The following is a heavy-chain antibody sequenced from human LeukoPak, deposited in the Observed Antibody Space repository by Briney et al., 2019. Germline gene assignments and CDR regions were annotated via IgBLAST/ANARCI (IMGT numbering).Heavy chain of an antibody. CDR3: ARRLTGTVDY. CDR2: IFYRGDT. J-gene: IGHJ4*02. D-gene: IGHD3-9*01. Sequence: SETLSLTCAVSGGSISSSLYYWAWIRQPPGQRLEWFGSIFYRGDTYYNPSFTSRVTISVDTSKNQFSLKLRSVTAADTAVYYCARRLTGTVDYWGQGTLVTVSS. V-gene: IGHV4-39*01. CDR1: GGSISSSLYY.